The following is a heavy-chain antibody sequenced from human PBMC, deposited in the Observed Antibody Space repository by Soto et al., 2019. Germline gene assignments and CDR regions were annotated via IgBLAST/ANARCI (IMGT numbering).Heavy chain of an antibody. J-gene: IGHJ4*02. D-gene: IGHD1-26*01. CDR2: ISYDGSNK. Sequence: QVQLVESGGGVVQPGRSLRLSCAASGFTFSSYAMHWVRQAPGKGLEWVAVISYDGSNKYYADSVKGRFTISRDNSKNTLYLQMNSLRAEDTAVYYCAREGATPFDYWGQGTLVTVSS. CDR1: GFTFSSYA. V-gene: IGHV3-30-3*01. CDR3: AREGATPFDY.